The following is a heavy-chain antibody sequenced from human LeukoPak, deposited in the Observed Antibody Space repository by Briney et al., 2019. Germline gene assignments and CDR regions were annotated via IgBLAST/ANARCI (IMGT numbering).Heavy chain of an antibody. Sequence: PSETLSLTCAVYGGSFSGYYWSWIRQPPGKGLEWIGEINHSGSTNYNPSLKSRVTISVDTSKNQFSLKLSSVTAADTAVYYCAGSSIAARPAEYFQHWGQGTLVTVSS. CDR3: AGSSIAARPAEYFQH. CDR2: INHSGST. J-gene: IGHJ1*01. V-gene: IGHV4-34*01. CDR1: GGSFSGYY. D-gene: IGHD6-6*01.